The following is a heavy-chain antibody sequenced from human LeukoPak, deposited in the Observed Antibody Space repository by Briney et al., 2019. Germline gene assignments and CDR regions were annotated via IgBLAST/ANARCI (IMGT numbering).Heavy chain of an antibody. J-gene: IGHJ4*02. CDR2: IRQDGNEK. CDR1: GFIFNSHW. Sequence: PGGSLRLSCTGSGFIFNSHWMTWVRQAPGMGLEWVAKIRQDGNEKFYVDSVRGRFTISRDNAKNSLYLQLNSLRAEDTAVYYCAKARYSYGLRGFDYWGQGTLVTVSS. V-gene: IGHV3-7*01. CDR3: AKARYSYGLRGFDY. D-gene: IGHD5-18*01.